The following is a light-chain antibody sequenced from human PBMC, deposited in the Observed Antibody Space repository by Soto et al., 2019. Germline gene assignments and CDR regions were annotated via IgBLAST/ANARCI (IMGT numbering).Light chain of an antibody. CDR2: GAS. CDR3: QQYNNWPPM. CDR1: QSVSSN. J-gene: IGKJ1*01. V-gene: IGKV3-15*01. Sequence: EIVMTQSPATLSVSPGERATLSCRASQSVSSNLAWYQQKPGQAPRLLIYGASTRATGIPARSSGSGSGTEFTLTISSLQSEDFAVYYCQQYNNWPPMFGQGTKV.